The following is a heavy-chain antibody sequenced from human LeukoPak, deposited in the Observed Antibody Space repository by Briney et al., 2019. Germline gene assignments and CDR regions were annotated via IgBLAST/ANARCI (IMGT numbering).Heavy chain of an antibody. J-gene: IGHJ4*02. V-gene: IGHV3-21*06. CDR3: ARDIVSSGCLDY. Sequence: PGGSRRLSCAASDFAFYGYSMHWVRQAPGKGLEWISSISSNSGYIYYADSVKGRFTISRDNAKNSLYLQVTGLRVEDTALYSCARDIVSSGCLDYWGQGSLVTVSS. D-gene: IGHD6-19*01. CDR2: ISSNSGYI. CDR1: DFAFYGYS.